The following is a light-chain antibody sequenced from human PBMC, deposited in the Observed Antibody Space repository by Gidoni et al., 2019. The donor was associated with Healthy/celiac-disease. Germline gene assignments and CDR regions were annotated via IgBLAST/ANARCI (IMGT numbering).Light chain of an antibody. CDR3: QSYDSSLSDVV. CDR2: GNS. CDR1: RSNNGAGYD. V-gene: IGLV1-40*01. J-gene: IGLJ2*01. Sequence: QSVLTQPPSVSGAPGQRVTISCTGSRSNNGAGYDVHWYQQLPGTAPKLLIYGNSNRPSGVPDRFSGSKSGTSASLAITGLQAEDEADYYCQSYDSSLSDVVFGGGTKLTVL.